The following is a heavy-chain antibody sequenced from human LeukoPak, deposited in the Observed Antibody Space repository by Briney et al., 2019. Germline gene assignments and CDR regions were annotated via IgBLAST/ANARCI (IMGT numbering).Heavy chain of an antibody. Sequence: GGSLRLSCAASGFTFSSYWMSWVRQAPGKGLEWVANIKQDGSEKYYVDSVKGRFTISRDNAKNSLYLQMNSLRAEDTAVYYCAREPYGDYEGYFQHWGQGTLVTVSS. CDR3: AREPYGDYEGYFQH. D-gene: IGHD4-17*01. V-gene: IGHV3-7*03. CDR2: IKQDGSEK. J-gene: IGHJ1*01. CDR1: GFTFSSYW.